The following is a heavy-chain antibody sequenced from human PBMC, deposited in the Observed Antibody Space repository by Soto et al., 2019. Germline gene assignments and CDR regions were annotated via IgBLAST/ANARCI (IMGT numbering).Heavy chain of an antibody. V-gene: IGHV4-59*01. D-gene: IGHD2-21*02. CDR1: GCSISSYY. CDR3: ARTVGVVVTAIHFDY. CDR2: IYYSGST. J-gene: IGHJ4*02. Sequence: PSETLSLTCTVSGCSISSYYWSWIRQPPGKGLEWIGYIYYSGSTNYNPSLKSRVTISVDTSKNQFSLKLSSVTAADTAVYYCARTVGVVVTAIHFDYWGQGTLVTVSS.